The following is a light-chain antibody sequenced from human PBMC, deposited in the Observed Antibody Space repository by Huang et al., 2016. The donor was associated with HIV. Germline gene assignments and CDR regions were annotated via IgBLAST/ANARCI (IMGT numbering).Light chain of an antibody. CDR1: QSVSSSH. J-gene: IGKJ1*01. V-gene: IGKV3-20*01. CDR3: QQYGTSTST. CDR2: GAS. Sequence: EIVLTQSPGTLALSPGERATLSCRASQSVSSSHLAWYQQKAGQAPRLLIYGASSRASCTPNRFSGSGSGTDFTLTISRLDPEDFAVYYCQQYGTSTSTFGQGTRVEVK.